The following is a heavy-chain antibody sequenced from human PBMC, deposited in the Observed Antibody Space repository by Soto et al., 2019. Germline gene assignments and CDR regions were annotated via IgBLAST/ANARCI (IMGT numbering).Heavy chain of an antibody. CDR2: ISWNSGGI. Sequence: GGSLRLSCAASGFTFDDYAMHWVRQAPGKGLEWVSGISWNSGGIGYADSVKGRFTISRDNAKNSLYLQMNSLRAEDTALYYCAKDLGGGYSSSSVDYWGQGTLVTVSS. CDR3: AKDLGGGYSSSSVDY. CDR1: GFTFDDYA. J-gene: IGHJ4*02. V-gene: IGHV3-9*01. D-gene: IGHD6-6*01.